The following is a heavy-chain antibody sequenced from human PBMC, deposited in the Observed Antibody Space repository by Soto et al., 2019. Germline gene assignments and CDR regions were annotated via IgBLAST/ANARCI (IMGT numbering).Heavy chain of an antibody. J-gene: IGHJ3*02. V-gene: IGHV1-69*13. Sequence: GASVKVSCKASGGTFSSYAISWARQAPGQGLEWMGGIIPIFGTANYAQKFQGRVTITADESTSTAYMELSSLRSEDTAVYYCARVIAARHAAFDIWGQGTMVTVSS. CDR2: IIPIFGTA. CDR3: ARVIAARHAAFDI. CDR1: GGTFSSYA. D-gene: IGHD6-6*01.